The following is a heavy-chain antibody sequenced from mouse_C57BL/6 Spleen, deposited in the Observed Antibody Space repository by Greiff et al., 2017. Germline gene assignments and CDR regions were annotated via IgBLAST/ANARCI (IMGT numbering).Heavy chain of an antibody. J-gene: IGHJ3*01. V-gene: IGHV3-6*01. CDR1: GYSITSGYY. Sequence: EVKLMESGPGLVKPSQSLSLTCSVTGYSITSGYYWNWIRQFPGNKLEWMGYISYDGSNNYNPSLKNRISITRDTSKNQFFLKLNSVTTEDTATYYCATPDYYGIPVAYWGQGTLVTVSA. D-gene: IGHD1-1*01. CDR3: ATPDYYGIPVAY. CDR2: ISYDGSN.